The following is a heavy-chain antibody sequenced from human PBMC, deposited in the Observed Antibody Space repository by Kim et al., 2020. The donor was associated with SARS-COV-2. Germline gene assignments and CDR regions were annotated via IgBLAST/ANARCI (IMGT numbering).Heavy chain of an antibody. CDR3: ARDKDSYGSGFEY. Sequence: SETLSLTCTVSGGSISSGGYYWSWIRQHPGKGLEWIGYIYYSGSTYYNPSLKSRVTISVDTSKNQFSLKLSSVTAADTAVYYCARDKDSYGSGFEYWGQGTLVTVSS. V-gene: IGHV4-31*03. CDR1: GGSISSGGYY. J-gene: IGHJ4*02. D-gene: IGHD5-18*01. CDR2: IYYSGST.